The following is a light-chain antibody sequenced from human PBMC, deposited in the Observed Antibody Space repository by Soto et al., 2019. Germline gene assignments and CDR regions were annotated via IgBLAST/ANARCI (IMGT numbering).Light chain of an antibody. Sequence: EVVSTKSAGTLSLSPGERATLSCRVSQSVTSNYIAWYQQKPGQAPRLLIYGASSRATGIPDRFSGSGSGTDFTLTISRLEPADFAVYYCQRYGSSRPWPVGQGTKVAIK. J-gene: IGKJ1*01. CDR1: QSVTSNY. CDR3: QRYGSSRPWP. V-gene: IGKV3-20*01. CDR2: GAS.